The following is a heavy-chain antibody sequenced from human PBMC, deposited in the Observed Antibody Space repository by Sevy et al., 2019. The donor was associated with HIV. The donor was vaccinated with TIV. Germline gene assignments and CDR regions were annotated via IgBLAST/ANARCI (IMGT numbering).Heavy chain of an antibody. CDR3: ARSYSSSGYILYYFEY. J-gene: IGHJ4*02. V-gene: IGHV3-21*01. CDR2: IGSSNRYI. Sequence: GGSLRLSCAASGFSFSSYSVSWVRQAPGKGLEWVASIGSSNRYIYYADSLKGRFTISRDNAKNSLFLHMNTLRAKDTAVYYWARSYSSSGYILYYFEYWGQGTPVTVSS. D-gene: IGHD6-13*01. CDR1: GFSFSSYS.